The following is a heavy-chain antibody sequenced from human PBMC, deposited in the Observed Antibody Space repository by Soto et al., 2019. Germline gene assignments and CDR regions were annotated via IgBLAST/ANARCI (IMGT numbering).Heavy chain of an antibody. Sequence: GTEFVFIRDAMRSVRQAPGKGLEWVSAISGSGGSTYYADSVKGRFTISRDNSKNTLYLQMNSLRAEDTAVYYCAKQSGSYHYYYYGMDVWGQGTTVTVS. J-gene: IGHJ6*02. CDR3: AKQSGSYHYYYYGMDV. V-gene: IGHV3-23*01. CDR1: EFVFIRDA. CDR2: ISGSGGST. D-gene: IGHD1-26*01.